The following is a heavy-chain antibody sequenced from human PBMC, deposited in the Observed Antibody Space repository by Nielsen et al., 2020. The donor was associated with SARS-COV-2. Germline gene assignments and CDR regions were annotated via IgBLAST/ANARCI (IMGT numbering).Heavy chain of an antibody. V-gene: IGHV1-69*13. CDR1: GDTFRSFA. CDR2: FIPMFHKA. D-gene: IGHD6-13*01. J-gene: IGHJ6*03. CDR3: ARNSPSLAAGGIPTHYYLYYMGV. Sequence: SVKVSCKTSGDTFRSFAISWVRQAPGQGLQWMGGFIPMFHKAMYAQNFQDRVNITADDATGTAFMEISSLRSDDTAIYYCARNSPSLAAGGIPTHYYLYYMGVWGQGTTVTVSS.